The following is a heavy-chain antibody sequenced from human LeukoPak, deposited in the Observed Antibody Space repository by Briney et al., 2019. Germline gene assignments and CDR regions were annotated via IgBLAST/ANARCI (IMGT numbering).Heavy chain of an antibody. D-gene: IGHD1-20*01. CDR3: ARDSTWAYNWNGMDV. J-gene: IGHJ6*02. Sequence: GGSLRLSCEGSAFIFSGHWMNWVRQTPGKGLEWVANIKQDGSGKYYVDSVRGRFTISRDNAKNSLYLQMNSLRAEDTAVYYCARDSTWAYNWNGMDVWGQGTTVTVSS. CDR1: AFIFSGHW. CDR2: IKQDGSGK. V-gene: IGHV3-7*03.